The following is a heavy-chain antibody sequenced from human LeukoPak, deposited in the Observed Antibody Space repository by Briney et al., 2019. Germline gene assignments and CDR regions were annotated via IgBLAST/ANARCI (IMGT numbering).Heavy chain of an antibody. V-gene: IGHV3-23*01. CDR2: ISGSGGST. J-gene: IGHJ5*02. CDR3: AKDRGNFYNTPRFDP. Sequence: GGSLRLSCAASGFTFSSCAMSWVRQAPGKGLEWVSGISGSGGSTYYADSVKGRFTISRDNSKNTLYLQMNSLGAEDTAVYYCAKDRGNFYNTPRFDPWGQGTLVTVSS. CDR1: GFTFSSCA. D-gene: IGHD2/OR15-2a*01.